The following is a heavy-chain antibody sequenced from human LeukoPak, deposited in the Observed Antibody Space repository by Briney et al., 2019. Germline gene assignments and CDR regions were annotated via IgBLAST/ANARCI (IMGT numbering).Heavy chain of an antibody. CDR3: AKESRAEEPFDY. CDR1: GFTFGSYG. CDR2: ISYDGSNK. Sequence: GGSLRLSCAASGFTFGSYGMHWVRQAPGKGLEWVAVISYDGSNKYYADSVRGRFTISRDNSKNTLYLQMNSLRAEDTAVYSCAKESRAEEPFDYWGQGTLVTVSS. J-gene: IGHJ4*02. D-gene: IGHD1-14*01. V-gene: IGHV3-30*18.